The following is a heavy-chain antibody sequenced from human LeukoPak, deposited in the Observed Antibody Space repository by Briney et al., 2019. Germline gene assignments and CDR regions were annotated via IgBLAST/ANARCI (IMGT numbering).Heavy chain of an antibody. CDR1: GGSISSSSYY. CDR3: ARGPPIAVAPYNWFDP. Sequence: PSETLSLTCTVSGGSISSSSYYWGWIRQPPGKGLEWIGSIYYSGSTYYNPSLKSRVTISVDTSKNQFSLKLSSVTAADTAVYYCARGPPIAVAPYNWFDPWGQGTLVTVSS. D-gene: IGHD6-19*01. J-gene: IGHJ5*02. V-gene: IGHV4-39*07. CDR2: IYYSGST.